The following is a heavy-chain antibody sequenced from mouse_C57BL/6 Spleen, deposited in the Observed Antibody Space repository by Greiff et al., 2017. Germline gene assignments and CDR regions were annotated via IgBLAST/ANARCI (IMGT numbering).Heavy chain of an antibody. D-gene: IGHD2-4*01. V-gene: IGHV2-6-1*01. J-gene: IGHJ3*01. CDR2: IWSDGST. CDR3: ARQTGYDYDVWFAY. CDR1: GFSLTSYG. Sequence: VQGVESGPGLVAPSQSLSITCTVSGFSLTSYGVHWVRQPPGKGLEWLVVIWSDGSTTYNSALKSRLSISKDNSKSQVFLKMNSLQTDDTAMYYCARQTGYDYDVWFAYWGQGTLVTVSA.